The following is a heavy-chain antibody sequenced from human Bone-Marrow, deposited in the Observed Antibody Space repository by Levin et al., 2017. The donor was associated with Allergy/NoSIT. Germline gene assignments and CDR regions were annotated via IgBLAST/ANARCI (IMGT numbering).Heavy chain of an antibody. CDR1: GFTFGDYY. D-gene: IGHD1-14*01. CDR2: ISNSGVTK. V-gene: IGHV3-11*01. J-gene: IGHJ4*02. Sequence: GESLKISCAASGFTFGDYYMAWIRQVPGKGLEWISYISNSGVTKYYAASVKGRFTISRDNNKNSLYLQMDSLRVEDTAVYYCARDQTVITASEFDNWGQGTQVIVSS. CDR3: ARDQTVITASEFDN.